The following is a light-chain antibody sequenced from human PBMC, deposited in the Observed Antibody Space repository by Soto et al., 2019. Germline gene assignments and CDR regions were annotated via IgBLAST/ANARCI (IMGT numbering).Light chain of an antibody. CDR1: QSVSSK. Sequence: ETVMTQSPATLSVSPGERATLSCRASQSVSSKLAWYQQKPGQAPRLLISGASTRATGIPARFSGSGSGTEFTLTISSLQSEDFAVYYCQQYNNWPLTFGGGTKVDIK. CDR2: GAS. CDR3: QQYNNWPLT. J-gene: IGKJ4*01. V-gene: IGKV3-15*01.